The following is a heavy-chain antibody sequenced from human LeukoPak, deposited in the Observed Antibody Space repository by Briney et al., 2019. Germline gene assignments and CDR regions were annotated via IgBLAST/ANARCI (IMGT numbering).Heavy chain of an antibody. V-gene: IGHV3-23*01. CDR3: AKGGYYSFFDY. CDR2: ISGDGTET. CDR1: GFTVSSNY. J-gene: IGHJ4*02. Sequence: GGSLRLSCAASGFTVSSNYMSWVRQAPRKGLEWVSTISGDGTETFYADSVKGRFTISRDNSKNTHYLQMSSLRAEDTGIYYCAKGGYYSFFDYWGQGTLVTVSS. D-gene: IGHD2-15*01.